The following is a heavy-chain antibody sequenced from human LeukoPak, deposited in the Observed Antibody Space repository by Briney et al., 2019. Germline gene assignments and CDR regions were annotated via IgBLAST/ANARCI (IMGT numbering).Heavy chain of an antibody. CDR2: IYHSGST. CDR1: GGSISSGGYS. V-gene: IGHV4-30-2*01. CDR3: ARQNGYGYNPFDY. J-gene: IGHJ4*02. D-gene: IGHD5-24*01. Sequence: SQTLSLTCAVSGGSISSGGYSWSWIRQPPGKGLEWIGYIYHSGSTYYNPSLKSRVTISVDRSKNQFSLKLSSVTAADTAVYYCARQNGYGYNPFDYWGQGTLVTVSS.